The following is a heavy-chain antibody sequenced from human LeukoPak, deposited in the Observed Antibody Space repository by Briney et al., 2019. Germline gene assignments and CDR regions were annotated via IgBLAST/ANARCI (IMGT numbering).Heavy chain of an antibody. Sequence: SVKVSCKASGGTFSRQSISWVRQVPGQGLEWMGRTIPMFATTNYAQKFQGRVTVTADESTSTAYMDLSSLTSDDTAVYYCARRFLGSYYYAMDVWGQGTTVTVSS. D-gene: IGHD3-3*01. CDR3: ARRFLGSYYYAMDV. CDR2: TIPMFATT. J-gene: IGHJ6*02. CDR1: GGTFSRQS. V-gene: IGHV1-69*13.